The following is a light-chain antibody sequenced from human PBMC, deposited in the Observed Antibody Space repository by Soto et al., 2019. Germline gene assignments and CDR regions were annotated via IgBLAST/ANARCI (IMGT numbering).Light chain of an antibody. J-gene: IGKJ4*01. V-gene: IGKV1-39*01. CDR2: AAS. Sequence: DIQMTQSPSSLSASVGDKLTITCRANQSISNFLNWYQKKPGEVPRLLFFAASRLESGVPARFSGSGSRTDFALTINSLHPEDFATYYWQQSHSTPRLSFGGRTRV. CDR3: QQSHSTPRLS. CDR1: QSISNF.